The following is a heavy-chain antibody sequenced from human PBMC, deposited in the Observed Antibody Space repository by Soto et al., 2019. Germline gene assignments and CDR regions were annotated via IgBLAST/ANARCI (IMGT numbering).Heavy chain of an antibody. CDR3: ARITGRHLDY. D-gene: IGHD1-20*01. Sequence: PSETLSLTCTVSSGSISVTNVFWGWVRQPPGTGLEWIGNIDYSGTAYFSPSLATRVTFHVDTSKNQFSLTLYSVTAADTAVYYCARITGRHLDYWGQVILVNVSS. V-gene: IGHV4-39*01. J-gene: IGHJ4*02. CDR2: IDYSGTA. CDR1: SGSISVTNVF.